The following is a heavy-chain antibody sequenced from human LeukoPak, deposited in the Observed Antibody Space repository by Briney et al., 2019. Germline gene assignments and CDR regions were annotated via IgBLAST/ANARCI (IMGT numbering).Heavy chain of an antibody. J-gene: IGHJ4*02. CDR3: ARGPYSSSSPFDY. Sequence: GGSLRLSCAASGFTFSSYSMNWVRQAPGKGLEWVSSTSSSSYIYYADSVKGRFTISRDNAKNSLYLQMNSLRAEDTAVYYCARGPYSSSSPFDYWGQGTLVTVSS. CDR2: TSSSSYI. D-gene: IGHD6-6*01. V-gene: IGHV3-21*01. CDR1: GFTFSSYS.